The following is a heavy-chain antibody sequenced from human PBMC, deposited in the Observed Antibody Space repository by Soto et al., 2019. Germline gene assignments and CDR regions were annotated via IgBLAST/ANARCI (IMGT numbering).Heavy chain of an antibody. Sequence: GSLRLSCAASGFTFSSYAMSWVRQAPGKGLEWVSTISRSGDTTYYADSVKGRFTVSRDNSKNALYLQLYSLRAEDTAVYYCARPFPDNTYYYYGMDVWGQGTTVTVSS. CDR3: ARPFPDNTYYYYGMDV. V-gene: IGHV3-23*01. D-gene: IGHD1-1*01. J-gene: IGHJ6*02. CDR2: ISRSGDTT. CDR1: GFTFSSYA.